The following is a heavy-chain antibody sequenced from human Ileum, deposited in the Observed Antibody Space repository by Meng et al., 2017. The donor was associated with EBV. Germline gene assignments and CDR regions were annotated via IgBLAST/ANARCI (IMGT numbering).Heavy chain of an antibody. J-gene: IGHJ5*02. CDR3: TTGKQWLVP. V-gene: IGHV3-15*01. D-gene: IGHD6-19*01. CDR1: GFTLSDHY. Sequence: GHLGGAGGGLVKPGGSLRSSCAASGFTLSDHYRRGIRQAAGKGLEWVGRIRNKTNGGTADYAAPVKGRFSISRDDSKNTLYLQMNSLKIEDTAMYYCTTGKQWLVPWGQGTLVTVSS. CDR2: IRNKTNGGTA.